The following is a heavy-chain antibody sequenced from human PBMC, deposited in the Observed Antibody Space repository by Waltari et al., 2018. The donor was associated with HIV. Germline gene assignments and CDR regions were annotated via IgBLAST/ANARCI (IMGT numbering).Heavy chain of an antibody. D-gene: IGHD6-19*01. Sequence: QVQLVESGGGVVQPGRSLRLSCAASGFTFCSYAMHWVRQAPGKGLEWVAVISYYGDNKYYADSVKGRFTISRDNSKNTLYLQMNSLRTEDTAVYYCAKGASGWSPGYWGQGTLVTVSS. CDR2: ISYYGDNK. J-gene: IGHJ4*02. CDR3: AKGASGWSPGY. V-gene: IGHV3-30*18. CDR1: GFTFCSYA.